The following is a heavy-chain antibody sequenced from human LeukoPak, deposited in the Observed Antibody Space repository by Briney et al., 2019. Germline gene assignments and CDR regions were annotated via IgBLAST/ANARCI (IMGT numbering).Heavy chain of an antibody. CDR1: GFTFSSYD. J-gene: IGHJ4*02. D-gene: IGHD1-26*01. CDR2: IGVAANT. V-gene: IGHV3-13*01. Sequence: GGSLRLSCAASGFTFSSYDMHWVRQATGKGLEWVSAIGVAANTFYSGSVKGRFTISRENAKNSPYLLMSSLRAEDTAVYYCVRQKTPHGNFDYWGQGTLVTVSS. CDR3: VRQKTPHGNFDY.